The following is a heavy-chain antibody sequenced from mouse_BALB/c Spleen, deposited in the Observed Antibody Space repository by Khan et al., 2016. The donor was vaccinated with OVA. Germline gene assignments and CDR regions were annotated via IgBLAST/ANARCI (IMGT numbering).Heavy chain of an antibody. CDR1: GFSLTTYG. Sequence: QVQLKESGPGLVAPSQSLSITCTVSGFSLTTYGVHWVRQPPGKGLAWLGVIWAGGSTNFNSALMSRLSISKANPQSQAFLKMNSLQTDDTAMYYGARAYYYGAWFAYWGQGTLVTVSA. V-gene: IGHV2-9*02. D-gene: IGHD1-1*01. CDR3: ARAYYYGAWFAY. J-gene: IGHJ3*01. CDR2: IWAGGST.